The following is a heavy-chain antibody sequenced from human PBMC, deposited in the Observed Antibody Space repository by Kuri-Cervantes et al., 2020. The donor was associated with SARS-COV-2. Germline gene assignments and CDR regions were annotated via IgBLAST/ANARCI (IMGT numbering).Heavy chain of an antibody. CDR2: ISSGGSNK. CDR3: AREVIVLMVYVMSL. J-gene: IGHJ4*02. Sequence: GESLKISCAASGFTFSSYAMNWVRQAPGKGLEWVAVISSGGSNKYYADPVKGRFTISRDNSKNTLYLKMNSLRAEDTAVYYCAREVIVLMVYVMSLWGQGTLVTVSS. D-gene: IGHD2-8*01. V-gene: IGHV3-30-3*01. CDR1: GFTFSSYA.